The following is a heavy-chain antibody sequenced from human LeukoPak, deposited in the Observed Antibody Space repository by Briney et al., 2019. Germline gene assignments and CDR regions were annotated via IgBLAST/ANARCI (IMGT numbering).Heavy chain of an antibody. Sequence: ASVRVSCKASGYTFNHHGISWVRQAPGQGLEWMGWISCYNGDTLFAQNVRDRVIMTTDTSTRTAYVELRSLGSDDTATYYCARDPSNSAGYHAHFDSWGQGTLVTVSS. J-gene: IGHJ4*02. CDR3: ARDPSNSAGYHAHFDS. D-gene: IGHD5-12*01. V-gene: IGHV1-18*01. CDR1: GYTFNHHG. CDR2: ISCYNGDT.